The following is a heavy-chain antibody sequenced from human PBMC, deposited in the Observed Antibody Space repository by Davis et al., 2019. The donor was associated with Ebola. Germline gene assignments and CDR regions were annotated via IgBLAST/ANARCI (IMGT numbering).Heavy chain of an antibody. V-gene: IGHV3-74*01. Sequence: GESLKISCAASGFTFSSYAMSWVRQAPGKGLVWVSRINSDGSSTSYADSVKGRFTISRDNSKNTLYLQMNSLRAEDTAVYYCAKDGMLCGTLDYWGQGTLVTVSS. CDR3: AKDGMLCGTLDY. CDR1: GFTFSSYA. CDR2: INSDGSST. D-gene: IGHD2-21*01. J-gene: IGHJ4*02.